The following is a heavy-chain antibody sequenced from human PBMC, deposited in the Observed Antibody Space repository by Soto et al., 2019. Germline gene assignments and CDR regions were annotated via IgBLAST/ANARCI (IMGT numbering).Heavy chain of an antibody. CDR2: MNPNSGNT. V-gene: IGHV1-8*01. CDR3: ARGYCSGGSCTTQDWFDP. D-gene: IGHD2-15*01. Sequence: ASVKVSCKASGYTFTSYDINWVRQATGQGLEWMGWMNPNSGNTGYAQKFQGRVTMTRNTSISTAYMELSSLRSEDTAVNYCARGYCSGGSCTTQDWFDPWGQGTLVTVSS. CDR1: GYTFTSYD. J-gene: IGHJ5*02.